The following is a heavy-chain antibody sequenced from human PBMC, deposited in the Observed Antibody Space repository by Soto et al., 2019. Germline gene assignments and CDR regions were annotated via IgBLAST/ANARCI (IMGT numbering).Heavy chain of an antibody. D-gene: IGHD3-10*01. V-gene: IGHV3-30*18. CDR1: GFSFSNYG. CDR3: GKAQEKSAQYFAVVITAFDF. J-gene: IGHJ3*01. Sequence: QVHLVESGGGVVQPGRSLRLSCEGSGFSFSNYGIHWVRQAPGKGLEWVAVISHDGNSHHLADSVRGRFTISRDNSQNPVFLHMTSLRRGDSAVYHWGKAQEKSAQYFAVVITAFDFWGQGTMVTVSS. CDR2: ISHDGNSH.